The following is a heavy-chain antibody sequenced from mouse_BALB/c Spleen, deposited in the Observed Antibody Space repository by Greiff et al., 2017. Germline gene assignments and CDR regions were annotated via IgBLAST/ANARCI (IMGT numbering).Heavy chain of an antibody. Sequence: EVMLVESGGGLVQPGGSRKLSCAASGFTFSSFGMHWVRQAPEKGLEWVAYISSGSSTIYYADTVKGRFTISRDNPKNTLFLQMTSLRSEDTAMYYCATDGYYEDFAYWGQGTLVTVSA. CDR1: GFTFSSFG. J-gene: IGHJ3*01. CDR3: ATDGYYEDFAY. V-gene: IGHV5-17*02. D-gene: IGHD2-3*01. CDR2: ISSGSSTI.